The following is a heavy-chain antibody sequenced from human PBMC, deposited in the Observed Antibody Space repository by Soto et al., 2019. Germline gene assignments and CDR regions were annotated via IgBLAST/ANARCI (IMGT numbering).Heavy chain of an antibody. Sequence: PVGSLRLSCAASGFTVSSNYMSWVRQAPGKGLEWVSVIYSGGSTYYADPVKGRFTISRDNSKNTLYLQMNSLRAEDTAVYYCASLRFLEWLGYDYWGQGTLVTVSS. CDR2: IYSGGST. J-gene: IGHJ4*02. CDR1: GFTVSSNY. V-gene: IGHV3-53*01. D-gene: IGHD3-3*01. CDR3: ASLRFLEWLGYDY.